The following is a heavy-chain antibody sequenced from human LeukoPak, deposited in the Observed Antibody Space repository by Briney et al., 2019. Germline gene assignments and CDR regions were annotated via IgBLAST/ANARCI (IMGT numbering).Heavy chain of an antibody. J-gene: IGHJ4*02. Sequence: QSGGSLRLSCAASGFTFSSYPMHWVRQAPGKGLEWVALISYDGSNKWYPDSVKGRFTISRDNSKNTLYLQMNSLRAEDTAVYYCARSGAYDGRIDYWGQGTPVTVSS. CDR3: ARSGAYDGRIDY. D-gene: IGHD5-12*01. CDR1: GFTFSSYP. CDR2: ISYDGSNK. V-gene: IGHV3-30-3*01.